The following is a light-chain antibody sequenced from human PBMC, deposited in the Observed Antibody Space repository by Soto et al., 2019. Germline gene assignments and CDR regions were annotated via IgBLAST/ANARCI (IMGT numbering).Light chain of an antibody. CDR3: YQYDSSPWT. Sequence: FVMTQSPVTLSLSPLEAATLSCSASQSVSGNYLAWYQQKPGQSPRLVIYDASSRATGIPDRFSGSGSGTDFTLTISRLEPEDFAVYFCYQYDSSPWTFGQGTKVDIK. CDR2: DAS. V-gene: IGKV3-20*01. J-gene: IGKJ1*01. CDR1: QSVSGNY.